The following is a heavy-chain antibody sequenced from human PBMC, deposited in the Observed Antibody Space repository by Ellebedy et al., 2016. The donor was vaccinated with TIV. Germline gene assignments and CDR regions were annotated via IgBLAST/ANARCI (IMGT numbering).Heavy chain of an antibody. Sequence: SETLSLTCTVFGGSISSYYCSWIRQPPGKGLEWIGYTHDSGRTSNNPSLMSRLTISMDTSKNQCSLKLTSVTAADTAVYYCARRSDWLDYWGQGTLVTVSS. CDR1: GGSISSYY. D-gene: IGHD3-9*01. CDR2: THDSGRT. CDR3: ARRSDWLDY. V-gene: IGHV4-59*08. J-gene: IGHJ4*02.